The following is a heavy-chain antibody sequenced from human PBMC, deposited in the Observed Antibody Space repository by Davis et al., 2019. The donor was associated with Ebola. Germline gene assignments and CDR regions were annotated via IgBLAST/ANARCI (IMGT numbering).Heavy chain of an antibody. D-gene: IGHD6-19*01. CDR3: ARGRNGGWDFDY. CDR2: IIPIFGTA. J-gene: IGHJ4*02. CDR1: GGTFSSYA. V-gene: IGHV1-69*05. Sequence: AASVKVSCKASGGTFSSYAISWVRQAPGQGLEWMGGIIPIFGTANYAQKFQGRVTMTTDTSTSTAYMELRSLRSDDTAVYYCARGRNGGWDFDYWGQGTRVTVSS.